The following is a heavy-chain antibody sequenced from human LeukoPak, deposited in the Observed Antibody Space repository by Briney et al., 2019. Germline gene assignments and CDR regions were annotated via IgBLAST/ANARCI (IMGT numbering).Heavy chain of an antibody. CDR1: GFTFSSYA. CDR2: ISGSGGST. CDR3: ATRGVVVPAATLDY. Sequence: GGSLRLSCAASGFTFSSYAMTWVRQAPGKGLEWVSAISGSGGSTYYADSVKGRFTISRDNSKITLYLQMNSLRAEDTAVYYCATRGVVVPAATLDYWGQGTLVTVSS. J-gene: IGHJ4*02. D-gene: IGHD2-2*01. V-gene: IGHV3-23*01.